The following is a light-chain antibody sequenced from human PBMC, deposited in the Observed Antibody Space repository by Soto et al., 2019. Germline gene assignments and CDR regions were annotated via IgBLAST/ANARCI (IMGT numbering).Light chain of an antibody. CDR3: QVWDSSSDHRV. CDR2: DDS. CDR1: NIGTKS. J-gene: IGLJ3*02. V-gene: IGLV3-21*02. Sequence: SYELTQPPSVSVAPGQTARLTCGGNNIGTKSVHWYQQRPGQAPLLVVYDDSDRPSGIPERFSGSNSGNTATLTISGVEAGDEADYYCQVWDSSSDHRVFGGGTKLTVL.